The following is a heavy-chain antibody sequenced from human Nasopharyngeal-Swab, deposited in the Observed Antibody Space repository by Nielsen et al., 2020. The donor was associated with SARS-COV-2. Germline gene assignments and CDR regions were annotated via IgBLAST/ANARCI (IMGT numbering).Heavy chain of an antibody. V-gene: IGHV1-18*01. D-gene: IGHD4-23*01. CDR2: IGAYNGNT. J-gene: IGHJ4*02. Sequence: ASVKVSCKASGYIFTSYDISWVRQARGQGLEWMGWIGAYNGNTNYAQKFQGRVTMTEDTSTDTAYMELSSLRSEDTAVYYCATLSYGGNSPHVIWGQGTLVTVSS. CDR1: GYIFTSYD. CDR3: ATLSYGGNSPHVI.